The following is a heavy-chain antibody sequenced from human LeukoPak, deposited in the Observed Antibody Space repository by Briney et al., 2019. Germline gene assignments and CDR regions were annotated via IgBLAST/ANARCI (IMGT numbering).Heavy chain of an antibody. D-gene: IGHD1-26*01. J-gene: IGHJ4*02. Sequence: GGSLRLSCAASGFTFSSYDMHWVRQATGRGLEWVSAIGTAGDTYYPGSVKGRFTISRENAKNSLYLQMNSLRAGDTAVYYCARGTSGSYLFDYWGQGTLVTVSS. CDR1: GFTFSSYD. CDR3: ARGTSGSYLFDY. V-gene: IGHV3-13*01. CDR2: IGTAGDT.